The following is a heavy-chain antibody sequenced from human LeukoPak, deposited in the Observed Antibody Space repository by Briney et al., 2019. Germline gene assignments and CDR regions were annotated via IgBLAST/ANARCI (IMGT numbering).Heavy chain of an antibody. CDR3: ARAGGVGATGYYFDY. CDR1: GFTFSSYS. D-gene: IGHD1-26*01. Sequence: PGGSLRLSCAASGFTFSSYSMNWVRQAPGKGLEWVSSISSSSYIYYADSVKGRFTISRDNAKNSLYLQMNSLRAEDTAVYYCARAGGVGATGYYFDYWGQGTLVTVSS. J-gene: IGHJ4*02. CDR2: ISSSSYI. V-gene: IGHV3-21*01.